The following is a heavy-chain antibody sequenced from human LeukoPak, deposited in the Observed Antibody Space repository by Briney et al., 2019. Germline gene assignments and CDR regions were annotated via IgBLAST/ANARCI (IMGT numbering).Heavy chain of an antibody. Sequence: GRSLRLSCAASGFTFSSYSMNWVRQAPGKGLEWVSSISSSSSYIYYADSVKGRFTISRDNAKNSLYLQMNSLRAEDTAVYYCARDKGEGYSGYDIFADYWGQGTLVTVSS. D-gene: IGHD5-12*01. V-gene: IGHV3-21*01. CDR3: ARDKGEGYSGYDIFADY. CDR1: GFTFSSYS. CDR2: ISSSSSYI. J-gene: IGHJ4*02.